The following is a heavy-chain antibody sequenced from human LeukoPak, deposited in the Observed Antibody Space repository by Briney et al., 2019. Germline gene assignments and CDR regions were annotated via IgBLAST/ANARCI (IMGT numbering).Heavy chain of an antibody. V-gene: IGHV1-8*01. D-gene: IGHD3-16*01. CDR2: VNPNSGNT. Sequence: GSVKVSCKASGYTFTSYDINWVRQATGQGLEWMGWVNPNSGNTGYAQKFQGRVTMTRNTSISTVYMELSSLRSEDTAVYYCARFLYDYVKVAFDIWGQGTMVTVSS. CDR3: ARFLYDYVKVAFDI. CDR1: GYTFTSYD. J-gene: IGHJ3*02.